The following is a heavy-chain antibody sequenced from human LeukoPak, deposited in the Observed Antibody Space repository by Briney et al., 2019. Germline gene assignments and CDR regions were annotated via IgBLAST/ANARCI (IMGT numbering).Heavy chain of an antibody. D-gene: IGHD6-13*01. CDR3: ARSLPYGTTWYGRSDF. V-gene: IGHV3-7*03. CDR1: GFTFSSYS. CDR2: IRQDGDTK. J-gene: IGHJ4*02. Sequence: GGSLRLSCAASGFTFSSYSMNWVRQAPGKGLEWVANIRQDGDTKYYVDSVKGRFTISRDNAMNSLYLQMNSLRAEDTAIYYCARSLPYGTTWYGRSDFWGQGTLVTVSS.